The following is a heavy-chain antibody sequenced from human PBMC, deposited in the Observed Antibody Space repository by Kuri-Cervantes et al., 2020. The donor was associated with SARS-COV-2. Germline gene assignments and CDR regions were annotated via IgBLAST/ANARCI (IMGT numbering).Heavy chain of an antibody. CDR3: AKDFHEYQLLYGPADAFDI. Sequence: GGSLRLSCAASGFTFSSYAMSWVRQAPGKGLEWVSAISGSGGSTYYADSVKGRFTISRDNSKNTLYLQMNSLRAEDTAVYYCAKDFHEYQLLYGPADAFDIWGQGTMVTVSS. D-gene: IGHD2-2*02. CDR1: GFTFSSYA. V-gene: IGHV3-23*01. CDR2: ISGSGGST. J-gene: IGHJ3*02.